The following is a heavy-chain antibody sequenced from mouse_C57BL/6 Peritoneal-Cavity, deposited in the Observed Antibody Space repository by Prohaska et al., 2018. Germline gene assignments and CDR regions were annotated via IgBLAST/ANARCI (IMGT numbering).Heavy chain of an antibody. J-gene: IGHJ3*01. V-gene: IGHV4-1*01. CDR2: INPYSSTI. CDR3: ARHALASFAS. D-gene: IGHD6-5*01. Sequence: EVKLLQSGGGLVQPGGSLKLSCAASGIDFSRYWMSWVRRAPGKGLDWIGEINPYSSTINYAPSLKDKFIISRENAKNTLYLQMSKVTTEDTALNYCARHALASFASCGQGTLVTVSA. CDR1: GIDFSRYW.